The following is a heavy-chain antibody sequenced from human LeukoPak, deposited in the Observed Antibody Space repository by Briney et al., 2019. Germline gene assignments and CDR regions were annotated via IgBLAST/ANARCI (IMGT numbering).Heavy chain of an antibody. D-gene: IGHD6-19*01. CDR1: GFTFDDYA. J-gene: IGHJ4*02. V-gene: IGHV3-9*01. CDR2: ISWNSGSI. Sequence: PGGSLRLSCAASGFTFDDYAMHWVRQAPGKGLEWVSGISWNSGSIGYADSVKGRFTISRDNAKNSLYLQMNSLRAEDTALYYCAKDLGSSGLRLFDYWGQGTLVTVSS. CDR3: AKDLGSSGLRLFDY.